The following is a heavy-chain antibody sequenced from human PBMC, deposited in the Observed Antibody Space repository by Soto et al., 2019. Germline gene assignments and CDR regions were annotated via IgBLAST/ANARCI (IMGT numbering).Heavy chain of an antibody. CDR3: ARDRARHSSGLPYFEQ. CDR1: VVSVIKYY. CDR2: IYYTGTH. D-gene: IGHD3-22*01. Sequence: SDTLSLTCSVSVVSVIKYYCSLFLQPPGKRLEWIVYIYYTGTHDYNPSLRGRATISVDTSKDQFSLKLTSVTAADTDVYYCARDRARHSSGLPYFEQWGQGTLVSVSS. V-gene: IGHV4-59*02. J-gene: IGHJ4*02.